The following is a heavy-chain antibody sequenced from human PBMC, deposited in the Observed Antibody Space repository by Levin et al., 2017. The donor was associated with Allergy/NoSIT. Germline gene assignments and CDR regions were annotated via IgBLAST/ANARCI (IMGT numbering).Heavy chain of an antibody. Sequence: NSSETLSLTCTVSGGSISSSSYYWGWIRQPPGKGLEWIGSIYYSGSTYYNPSLKSRVTISVDTSKNQFSLKLSSVTAADTAVYYCARSCGPKGCFVGVYSSSWYVRHFNYYYYMDVWGKGTTVTVSS. J-gene: IGHJ6*03. V-gene: IGHV4-39*01. D-gene: IGHD6-13*01. CDR3: ARSCGPKGCFVGVYSSSWYVRHFNYYYYMDV. CDR2: IYYSGST. CDR1: GGSISSSSYY.